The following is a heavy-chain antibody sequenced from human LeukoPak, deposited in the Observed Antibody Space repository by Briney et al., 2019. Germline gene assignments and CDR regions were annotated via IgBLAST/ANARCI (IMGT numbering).Heavy chain of an antibody. V-gene: IGHV3-21*01. CDR3: ASLVVPAATSALYYYYGMDV. CDR1: GFTFSSYS. Sequence: GGSLRFSCAASGFTFSSYSMNWVRQAPGKGLEWVSSISSSSSYIYYADSVKGRFTISRDNAKNSLYLQMNSLRAEDTAVYYCASLVVPAATSALYYYYGMDVWGQGTTVTVSS. CDR2: ISSSSSYI. J-gene: IGHJ6*02. D-gene: IGHD2-2*01.